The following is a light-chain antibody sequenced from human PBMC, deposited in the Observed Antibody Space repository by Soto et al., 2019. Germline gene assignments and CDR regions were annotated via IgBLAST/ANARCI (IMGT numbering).Light chain of an antibody. CDR1: QSVLYSSNNKNY. Sequence: DIVMTQSPDSLAVSLGERATINCKSSQSVLYSSNNKNYLAWYQQKPGQPPKALIYWASTRESGVPDRFSGRWSGTDFTLTISSLQAEDVAVYYCQQYYTTPWTFGQGTKVEIK. V-gene: IGKV4-1*01. CDR2: WAS. CDR3: QQYYTTPWT. J-gene: IGKJ1*01.